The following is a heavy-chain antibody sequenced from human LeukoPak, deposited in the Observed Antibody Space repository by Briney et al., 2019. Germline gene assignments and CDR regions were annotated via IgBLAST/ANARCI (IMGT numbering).Heavy chain of an antibody. D-gene: IGHD6-13*01. CDR1: GFTFSSYS. Sequence: GGSLRLSCAASGFTFSSYSMNWVRQAPGKGLEWVSSISSSSSYIYYADSVKGRFTISRDNAKNSLYLQMNSLRAEDTAVYYCARVVEAAATYYYYYYYMDVWGKGTTVTVSS. V-gene: IGHV3-21*01. CDR3: ARVVEAAATYYYYYYYMDV. CDR2: ISSSSSYI. J-gene: IGHJ6*03.